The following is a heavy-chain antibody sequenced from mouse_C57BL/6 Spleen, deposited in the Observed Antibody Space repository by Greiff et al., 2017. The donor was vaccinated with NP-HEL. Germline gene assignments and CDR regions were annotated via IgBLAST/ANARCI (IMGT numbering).Heavy chain of an antibody. V-gene: IGHV1-15*01. CDR2: IDPETGGT. CDR3: TMGWLLQYFDV. D-gene: IGHD2-3*01. CDR1: GYTFTDYE. Sequence: QVQLQQSGAELVRPGASVTLSCKASGYTFTDYEMHWVKQTPVHGLEWIGAIDPETGGTAYNQKFKGKAILTADKSSSTAYMELRSLTSEDSAVYYCTMGWLLQYFDVWGTGTTVTVSS. J-gene: IGHJ1*03.